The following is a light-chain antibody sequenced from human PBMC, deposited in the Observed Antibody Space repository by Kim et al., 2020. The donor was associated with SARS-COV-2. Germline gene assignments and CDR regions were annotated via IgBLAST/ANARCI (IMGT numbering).Light chain of an antibody. V-gene: IGLV3-19*01. Sequence: SSELTQDPAVSVALGQTVRITCQGDSLRSYYASWYQQKPGQAPVLVIYGKNNRSSGIPDRFSGSSSGNTASLTITGAQAEDEADYYCNSRDSSGNLVVFGGGTQLTVL. CDR3: NSRDSSGNLVV. CDR1: SLRSYY. CDR2: GKN. J-gene: IGLJ2*01.